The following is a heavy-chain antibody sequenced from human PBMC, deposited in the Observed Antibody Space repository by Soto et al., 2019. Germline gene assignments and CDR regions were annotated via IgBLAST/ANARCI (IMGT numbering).Heavy chain of an antibody. CDR1: GGTFSSYA. CDR3: ARPDTYYDFWSGYYYGMDV. J-gene: IGHJ6*02. CDR2: IISIFGTA. Sequence: QVQLVQSGAEVKKPGSSVKVSCKASGGTFSSYAISWVRQAPGQGLEWMGGIISIFGTANYAQKFQGRVTITADKSTSTAYMELSSLRSEDTAVYYCARPDTYYDFWSGYYYGMDVWGQGTTVTVSS. V-gene: IGHV1-69*06. D-gene: IGHD3-3*01.